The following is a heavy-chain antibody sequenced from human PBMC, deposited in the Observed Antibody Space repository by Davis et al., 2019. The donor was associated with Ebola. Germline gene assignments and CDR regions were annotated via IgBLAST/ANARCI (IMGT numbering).Heavy chain of an antibody. CDR2: ITDTGNT. CDR3: ARRSLGYYDFWSGASDY. D-gene: IGHD3-3*01. V-gene: IGHV4-34*01. Sequence: MPSETLSLTCAVYGGSLGGYFWTWIRQPPGKGLEWIGDITDTGNTNYNSPLKSRVTMSVDTSKNQFSLKLTAVTAADTGVYYCARRSLGYYDFWSGASDYWGQGTLVTVSS. CDR1: GGSLGGYF. J-gene: IGHJ4*02.